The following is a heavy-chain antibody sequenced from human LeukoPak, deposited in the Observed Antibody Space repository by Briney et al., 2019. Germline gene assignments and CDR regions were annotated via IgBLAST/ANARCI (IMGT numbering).Heavy chain of an antibody. CDR1: GFTFSSYS. J-gene: IGHJ4*02. V-gene: IGHV3-21*01. Sequence: KPGGSLRLSCAASGFTFSSYSMNWVRQAPGKGLEWVSYISLSSSYIYYADSVKGRFTISRDNAKNSLFLQMNSLRAEDTAVYYCSRGENYYDSSASGDYWGQGTLVTVSS. CDR3: SRGENYYDSSASGDY. CDR2: ISLSSSYI. D-gene: IGHD3-22*01.